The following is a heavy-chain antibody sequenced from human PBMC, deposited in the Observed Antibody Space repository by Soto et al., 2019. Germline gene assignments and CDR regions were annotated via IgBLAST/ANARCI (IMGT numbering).Heavy chain of an antibody. Sequence: QVQLVESGGGVVQPGRSLRLSCAASGFTFSSYGMHWVRQAPGKGLEWVAVIWYDGSNKYYADSVKGRFTISRDNSKNTLYLQMNSLRAEDTAVYYCATRSSYYYGSGSYYRPNDASDIWGQGTMVTVSS. CDR3: ATRSSYYYGSGSYYRPNDASDI. CDR2: IWYDGSNK. V-gene: IGHV3-33*01. D-gene: IGHD3-10*01. CDR1: GFTFSSYG. J-gene: IGHJ3*02.